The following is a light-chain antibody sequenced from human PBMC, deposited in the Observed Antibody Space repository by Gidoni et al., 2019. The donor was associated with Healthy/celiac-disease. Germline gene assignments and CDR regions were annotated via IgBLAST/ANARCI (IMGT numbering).Light chain of an antibody. Sequence: VMTHSPATLSVSPGERATLSCRASQSVSSNLAWYQQKPGQAPRLLIYGASTRATGIPARFSGSGSGTEFTLTISSLQSEDFAVYYCQQYNNWPPYTFGQGTKLEIK. J-gene: IGKJ2*01. CDR2: GAS. CDR1: QSVSSN. V-gene: IGKV3-15*01. CDR3: QQYNNWPPYT.